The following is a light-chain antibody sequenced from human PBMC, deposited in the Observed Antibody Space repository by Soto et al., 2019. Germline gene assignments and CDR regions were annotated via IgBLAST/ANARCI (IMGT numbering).Light chain of an antibody. CDR2: STN. V-gene: IGLV7-43*01. CDR1: TGAVTSNYY. J-gene: IGLJ1*01. CDR3: LLYYGGAGV. Sequence: QTVVTQEPSLTVSPGGTVTLTCASNTGAVTSNYYPNWFQQKPGQTPRSLIYSTNNRYSWTPARFSGSLLGGKAGLTLSGVQPEDEAEYYCLLYYGGAGVFGTGTQLTVL.